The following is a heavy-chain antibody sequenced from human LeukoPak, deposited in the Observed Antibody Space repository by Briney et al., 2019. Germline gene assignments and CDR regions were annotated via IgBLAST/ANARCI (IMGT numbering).Heavy chain of an antibody. CDR2: ISVSGNT. D-gene: IGHD2-21*01. CDR1: GFTLSSYA. Sequence: AGGSLRLSCAASGFTLSSYAMSWVRQAPGKGLEWVSAISVSGNTYHPDSVKGGFTISRHSSKNTLYLQMNRLRAEDAAVYYCAKAPVTTCSGAYCYPFDYWGQGTLVTVSS. CDR3: AKAPVTTCSGAYCYPFDY. V-gene: IGHV3-23*01. J-gene: IGHJ4*02.